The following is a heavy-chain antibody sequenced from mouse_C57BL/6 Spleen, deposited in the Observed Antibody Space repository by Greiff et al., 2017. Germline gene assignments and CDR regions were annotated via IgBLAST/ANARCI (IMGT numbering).Heavy chain of an antibody. V-gene: IGHV1-80*01. J-gene: IGHJ3*01. CDR2: IYPGDGDT. D-gene: IGHD3-3*01. CDR3: AREGPAWFAY. CDR1: GYAFSSYW. Sequence: QVQLQQSGAELVKPGASVKISCKASGYAFSSYWMNWVQQRPGKGLEWIGQIYPGDGDTNYNGKFKGKATLTADKSSRTAYMQLSSLTSEDSAIYFCAREGPAWFAYWGQGTLVTVSA.